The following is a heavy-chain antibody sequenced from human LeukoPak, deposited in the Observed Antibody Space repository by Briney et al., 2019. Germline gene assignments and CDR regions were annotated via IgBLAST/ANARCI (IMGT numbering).Heavy chain of an antibody. D-gene: IGHD5-18*01. J-gene: IGHJ2*01. CDR2: IYYSGST. Sequence: SQTLSLTCTVSGGSISSGDYYWSWIRQPPGKGLEWIGYIYYSGSTYYNPSLKSRVTVSVDTSKNQFSLKLSSVTAADTAVYYCASSSGVLSYFDLWGRGTLVTVSS. CDR1: GGSISSGDYY. V-gene: IGHV4-30-4*08. CDR3: ASSSGVLSYFDL.